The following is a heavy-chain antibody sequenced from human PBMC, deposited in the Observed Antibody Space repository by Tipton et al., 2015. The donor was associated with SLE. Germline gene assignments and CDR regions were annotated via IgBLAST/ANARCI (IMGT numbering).Heavy chain of an antibody. Sequence: SLRLSCATSGFTSSSYAMNWVRQAPGKGPEWVALIWYDGSRKYYADSVQGRFTISRDNSKNTLYLQMNSLRAGDTAVYYCARDIGYTGWFDPWGQGTLVTVSS. CDR3: ARDIGYTGWFDP. D-gene: IGHD5-24*01. V-gene: IGHV3-33*08. J-gene: IGHJ5*02. CDR1: GFTSSSYA. CDR2: IWYDGSRK.